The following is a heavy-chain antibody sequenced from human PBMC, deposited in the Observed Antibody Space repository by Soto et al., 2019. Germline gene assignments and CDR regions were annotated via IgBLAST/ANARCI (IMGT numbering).Heavy chain of an antibody. CDR3: AKVSARYYDFWSGYYGSFDY. V-gene: IGHV3-23*01. D-gene: IGHD3-3*01. CDR1: GFTFSSYA. CDR2: ISGSGGST. Sequence: GGSLRLSCAASGFTFSSYAMSWVRQAPGKGLEWVSAISGSGGSTYYADSVKGRFTISRDNSKNTLYLQMNSLRAEDTAVYYCAKVSARYYDFWSGYYGSFDYWGQGTQVTVSS. J-gene: IGHJ4*02.